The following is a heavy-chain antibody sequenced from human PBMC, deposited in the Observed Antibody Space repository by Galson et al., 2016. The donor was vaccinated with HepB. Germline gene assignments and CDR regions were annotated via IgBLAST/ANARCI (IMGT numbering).Heavy chain of an antibody. D-gene: IGHD5-24*01. V-gene: IGHV1-69*13. CDR1: GGTVSRYA. CDR2: IIPIVGRP. J-gene: IGHJ6*02. Sequence: SVKVSCKVSGGTVSRYALNWVRQAPGQGLEWMGGIIPIVGRPNYAQRFQGRITISVDAISVDEFTATTTAYLELRSMRSEDTAVYYWARDAASARQMGNYYGMDAWGQGTTVTVSS. CDR3: ARDAASARQMGNYYGMDA.